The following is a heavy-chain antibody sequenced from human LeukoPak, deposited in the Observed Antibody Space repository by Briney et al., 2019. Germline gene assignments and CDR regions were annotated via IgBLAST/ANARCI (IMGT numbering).Heavy chain of an antibody. CDR1: GGSFSGYY. V-gene: IGHV4-34*01. CDR2: INHSGST. Sequence: SETLSLTCAVYGGSFSGYYWSWIRQPPGKGLEWIGEINHSGSTNYNPSLKSRVTISVDTSKNQFSLKLSSVTAADTAVYYCARGLKPDYYGSGSYYRTYYYYYMDVWGKGTTVTVSS. D-gene: IGHD3-10*01. CDR3: ARGLKPDYYGSGSYYRTYYYYYMDV. J-gene: IGHJ6*03.